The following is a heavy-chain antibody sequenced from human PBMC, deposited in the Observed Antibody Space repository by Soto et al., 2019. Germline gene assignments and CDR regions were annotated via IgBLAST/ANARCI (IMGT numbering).Heavy chain of an antibody. CDR3: ARLGYCSSTSCYVLILDY. Sequence: SETLSLTCTVSGGSISSYYWSWIRQPPGKGLEWIGYIYYSGSTNYDPSLKSRVTISVDTSKNQFSLKLSSVTAADTAVYYCARLGYCSSTSCYVLILDYWGQGTLVTVSS. CDR2: IYYSGST. V-gene: IGHV4-59*01. D-gene: IGHD2-2*01. J-gene: IGHJ4*02. CDR1: GGSISSYY.